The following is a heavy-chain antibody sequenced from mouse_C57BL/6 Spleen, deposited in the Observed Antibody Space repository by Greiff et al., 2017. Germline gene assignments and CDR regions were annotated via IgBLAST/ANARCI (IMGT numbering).Heavy chain of an antibody. V-gene: IGHV5-17*01. J-gene: IGHJ3*01. CDR3: ANWDRFAY. D-gene: IGHD4-1*02. CDR2: ISSGSSTI. Sequence: EVKVGESGGGLVKPGGSLKLSCAASGFTFRDYGMHWVRRAPEKGLEWVAYISSGSSTIYYADTVKGRFTITRDNAKNTLFLQMTSVRSEDTAMYYCANWDRFAYWGQGTLVTVSA. CDR1: GFTFRDYG.